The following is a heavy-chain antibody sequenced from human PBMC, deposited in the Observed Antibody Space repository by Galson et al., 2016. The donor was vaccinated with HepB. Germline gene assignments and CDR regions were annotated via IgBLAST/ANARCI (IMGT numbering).Heavy chain of an antibody. Sequence: SLRLSCAASGFTFSDSDIHWVRQASGKGLEGVGRIRHKRDNHATTYAASVKGRFIISRDDTTNTASLQMNSLKTEDTAVYYCAAYRRDVAADGGNFYLFGMDVWGQGTTVTVSS. CDR2: IRHKRDNHAT. J-gene: IGHJ6*02. D-gene: IGHD5-24*01. V-gene: IGHV3-73*01. CDR3: AAYRRDVAADGGNFYLFGMDV. CDR1: GFTFSDSD.